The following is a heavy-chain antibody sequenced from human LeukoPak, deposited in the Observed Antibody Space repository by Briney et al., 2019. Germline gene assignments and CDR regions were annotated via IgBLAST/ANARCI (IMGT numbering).Heavy chain of an antibody. V-gene: IGHV1-2*06. CDR3: ARGGTYYYDSSGYADAFDI. CDR2: INPNSGGT. CDR1: GYTFTGYY. D-gene: IGHD3-22*01. Sequence: ASVKVSCKASGYTFTGYYMHWVRQAPGQGLEWMGRINPNSGGTNYAQKFQGRVTMTRDTSISTAYMELSRLRSDDTAVYYCARGGTYYYDSSGYADAFDIWGQGTMVTVSS. J-gene: IGHJ3*02.